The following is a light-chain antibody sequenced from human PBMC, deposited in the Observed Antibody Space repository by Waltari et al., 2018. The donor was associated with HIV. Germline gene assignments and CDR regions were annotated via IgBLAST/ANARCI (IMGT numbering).Light chain of an antibody. CDR2: DLN. Sequence: QAVVTQEPSLTVSPGGTVPLTCGSSTGAVTSDHHHSWFQQKTGQAPKTLIYDLNNKHSWTPARFSGSLLGGKAALTLSGAQPEDEAKYYCLLSYAGARPVVFGGGTQLTVL. CDR3: LLSYAGARPVV. CDR1: TGAVTSDHH. V-gene: IGLV7-46*01. J-gene: IGLJ2*01.